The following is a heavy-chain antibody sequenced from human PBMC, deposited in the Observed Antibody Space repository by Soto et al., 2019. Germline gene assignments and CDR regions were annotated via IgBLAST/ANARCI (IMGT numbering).Heavy chain of an antibody. D-gene: IGHD3-22*01. CDR3: ARGRGRYYDSSGYLSIDY. V-gene: IGHV4-61*01. J-gene: IGHJ4*02. CDR1: GGSVSSGSYY. CDR2: IYYSGST. Sequence: SETLSLTCTVSGGSVSSGSYYWSWIRQPPGKGLEWIGYIYYSGSTNYNPSLKSRVTISVDTSKNQFSLKLSSVTAADTAVYYCARGRGRYYDSSGYLSIDYWGQGTLVTVSS.